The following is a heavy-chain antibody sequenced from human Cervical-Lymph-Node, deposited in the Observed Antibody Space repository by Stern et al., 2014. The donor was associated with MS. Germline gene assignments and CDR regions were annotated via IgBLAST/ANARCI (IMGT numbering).Heavy chain of an antibody. J-gene: IGHJ4*02. D-gene: IGHD1-1*01. V-gene: IGHV5-51*03. CDR3: ARRGHGYMGIDY. Sequence: EMQLVESGAEVRKPGESLRISCEVSGYRFTNNWIGWVRQLPGKGLEWMGIIYPVYSEPIYSPSFQGHVTILVDKSNTITYLQWSSLKASDTAIYYCARRGHGYMGIDYWGQGTLVTVSS. CDR1: GYRFTNNW. CDR2: IYPVYSEP.